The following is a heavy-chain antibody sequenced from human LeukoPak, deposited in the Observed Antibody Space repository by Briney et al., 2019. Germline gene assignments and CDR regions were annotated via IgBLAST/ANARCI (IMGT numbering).Heavy chain of an antibody. V-gene: IGHV4-39*07. CDR3: ARSRWLQVFDY. J-gene: IGHJ4*02. D-gene: IGHD5-24*01. CDR1: GGSISSSSYY. CDR2: IYYSGST. Sequence: PSETLSLTCTVSGGSISSSSYYWGWIRQPPGKGLEWIGSIYYSGSTYYNPSLKSRVTISVDTSKNQFSLKLSSVTAADTAVYYCARSRWLQVFDYWGQGTLVTVSS.